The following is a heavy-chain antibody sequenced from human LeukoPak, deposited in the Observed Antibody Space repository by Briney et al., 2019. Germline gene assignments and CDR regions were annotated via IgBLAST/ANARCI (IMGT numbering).Heavy chain of an antibody. CDR2: LDHSGST. CDR1: GYSISSGYY. V-gene: IGHV4-38-2*02. Sequence: ASETLSLTCTVSGYSISSGYYWGWIRQPPGKGLEWTGSLDHSGSTYYNPSLKSRITISVDTSKNQFSLKLSSVTAADTAVYYCARTYPTGTTNWFDPWGQGTLVTVSS. CDR3: ARTYPTGTTNWFDP. D-gene: IGHD1-1*01. J-gene: IGHJ5*02.